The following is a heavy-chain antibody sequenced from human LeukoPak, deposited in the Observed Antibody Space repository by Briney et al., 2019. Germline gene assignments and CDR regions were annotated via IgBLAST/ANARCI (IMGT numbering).Heavy chain of an antibody. CDR1: GLTLNSNY. J-gene: IGHJ6*02. CDR3: ARDRRYYDSSGYYYYYYGMDV. D-gene: IGHD3-22*01. V-gene: IGHV3-53*01. Sequence: PGGSLRLSCAASGLTLNSNYMSWVRQAPGKGLEWVSVIYSGGSTYYAASVKGRFPISRDNSKNTLYLQMNSLRAEDTAVYYCARDRRYYDSSGYYYYYYGMDVWGQGTTVTVSS. CDR2: IYSGGST.